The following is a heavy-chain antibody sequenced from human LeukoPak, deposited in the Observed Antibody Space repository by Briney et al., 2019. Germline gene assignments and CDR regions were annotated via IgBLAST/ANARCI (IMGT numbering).Heavy chain of an antibody. CDR3: ARDRVPGSYFDSWLDP. CDR1: GYNFTDYY. CDR2: ISANTGDT. V-gene: IGHV1-2*02. J-gene: IGHJ5*02. Sequence: GASVKVSCKASGYNFTDYYVHWVRQAPGQGLEWLGLISANTGDTHYAKKFHGRVTVTRDTSTNTAYMQLTRLRSDDTAVYYCARDRVPGSYFDSWLDPWGQGTLVIVSS. D-gene: IGHD1-26*01.